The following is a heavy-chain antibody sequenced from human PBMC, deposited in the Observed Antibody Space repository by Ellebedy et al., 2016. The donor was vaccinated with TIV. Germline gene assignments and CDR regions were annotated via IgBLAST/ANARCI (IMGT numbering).Heavy chain of an antibody. CDR2: ISGLNGKT. CDR3: TRDNTVGGTNWFDP. J-gene: IGHJ5*02. CDR1: GYTFTSYG. V-gene: IGHV1-18*01. D-gene: IGHD6-19*01. Sequence: AASVKVSCKTSGYTFTSYGVSWVRQAPGQGLDWMGWISGLNGKTKYARTVQGRVTLTTDTAARTVYRELTSLRYDDTAVYYCTRDNTVGGTNWFDPWGQGTLVIVSS.